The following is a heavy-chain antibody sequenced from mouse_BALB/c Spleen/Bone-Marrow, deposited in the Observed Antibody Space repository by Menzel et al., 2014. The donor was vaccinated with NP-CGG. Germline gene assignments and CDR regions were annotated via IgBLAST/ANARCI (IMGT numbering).Heavy chain of an antibody. J-gene: IGHJ4*01. CDR2: IYPGDFNT. Sequence: VQLQQSGPELVKPGASVRISCKASGYTFXSFYIYWVRQRPGQGLEWIGWIYPGDFNTKYNEKFKGKATLTADKSSSTASMQLSSLTSEDSAVYFCARKSQRAYDSMNYWGQGTSVTVSS. V-gene: IGHV1S56*01. CDR1: GYTFXSFY. D-gene: IGHD2-4*01. CDR3: ARKSQRAYDSMNY.